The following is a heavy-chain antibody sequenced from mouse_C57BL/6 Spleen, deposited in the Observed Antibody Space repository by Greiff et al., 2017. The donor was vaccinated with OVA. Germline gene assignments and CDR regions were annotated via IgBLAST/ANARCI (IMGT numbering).Heavy chain of an antibody. CDR1: GYSITSGYY. J-gene: IGHJ4*01. CDR3: AREAAQATYYAMDY. V-gene: IGHV3-6*01. Sequence: EVQVVESGPGLVKPSQSLSLTCSVTGYSITSGYYWNWIRQFPGNKLEWMGYISYDGSNNYNPSLKNRISITRDTSKNQFFLKLNSVTTEDTATYYCAREAAQATYYAMDYWGQGTSVTVSS. D-gene: IGHD3-2*02. CDR2: ISYDGSN.